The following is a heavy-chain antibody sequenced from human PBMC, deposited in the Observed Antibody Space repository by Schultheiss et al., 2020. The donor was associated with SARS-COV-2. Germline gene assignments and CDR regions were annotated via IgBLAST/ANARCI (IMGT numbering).Heavy chain of an antibody. J-gene: IGHJ6*03. V-gene: IGHV4-59*12. D-gene: IGHD2-2*01. Sequence: GSLRLSCAVYGGSFSGYYWSWIRQPPGKGLEWIGYIYYSGSTNYNPSLKSRVTMSVDTSKNQFSLKLSSVTAADTAVYYCARAIGVVVPAATRGYYYYYMDVWGKGTTVTVSS. CDR1: GGSFSGYY. CDR3: ARAIGVVVPAATRGYYYYYMDV. CDR2: IYYSGST.